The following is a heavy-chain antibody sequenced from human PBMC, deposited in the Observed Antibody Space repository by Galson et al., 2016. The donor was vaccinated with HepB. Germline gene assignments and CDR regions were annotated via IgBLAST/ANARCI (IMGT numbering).Heavy chain of an antibody. CDR2: ISYDGSNK. Sequence: SLRLSCAASGFTFSSHGMHWVRQAPGKGLEWVAVISYDGSNKQYADSVKGRFTISRDNSKNTLYLQMNSLRAEDTSIYYCAKDVVSDYNPRTYYYYGMDVWGQGTTVTVSS. CDR3: AKDVVSDYNPRTYYYYGMDV. D-gene: IGHD3-10*01. CDR1: GFTFSSHG. J-gene: IGHJ6*02. V-gene: IGHV3-30*18.